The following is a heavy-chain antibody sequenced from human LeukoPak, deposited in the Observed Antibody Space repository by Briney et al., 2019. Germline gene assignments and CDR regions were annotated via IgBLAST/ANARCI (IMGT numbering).Heavy chain of an antibody. Sequence: SVKVSCKASGGTFSSYAISWVRQAPGQGLERMGGIIPIFGTANYAQKFQGRVTITTDESTSTAYMELSSLRSEDTAVYYCARNPIFDSAFDYWGQGTLVTVSS. CDR3: ARNPIFDSAFDY. CDR2: IIPIFGTA. D-gene: IGHD5/OR15-5a*01. J-gene: IGHJ4*02. V-gene: IGHV1-69*05. CDR1: GGTFSSYA.